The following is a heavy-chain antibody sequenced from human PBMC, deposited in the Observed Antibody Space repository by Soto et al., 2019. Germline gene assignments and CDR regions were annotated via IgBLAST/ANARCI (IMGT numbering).Heavy chain of an antibody. V-gene: IGHV4-59*12. CDR3: VRDGTKTLRDWFDP. D-gene: IGHD1-1*01. CDR1: GASISNYY. Sequence: TLSLTCTVSGASISNYYWGWIRQPPGKGLEYIGYIYYIGITNYNPSLKSRVMMSVDTSKKQFSLKLRSVTAADTAVYYCVRDGTKTLRDWFDPWGQGISVTVSS. CDR2: IYYIGIT. J-gene: IGHJ5*02.